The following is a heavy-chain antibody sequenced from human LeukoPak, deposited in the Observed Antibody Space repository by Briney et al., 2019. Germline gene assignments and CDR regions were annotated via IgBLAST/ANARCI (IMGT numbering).Heavy chain of an antibody. V-gene: IGHV4-34*01. J-gene: IGHJ6*03. D-gene: IGHD2-2*01. Sequence: SETLSLTCAVYGGSFSGYYWSWIRQPPGKGLEWIGEINHSGSTNYNPSLKSRVTISVDTSKNQFSLKLSSVTAADTAVYYCARGYLGYCSSTSCPIYYYYYMDVWGKGPRSPSP. CDR3: ARGYLGYCSSTSCPIYYYYYMDV. CDR2: INHSGST. CDR1: GGSFSGYY.